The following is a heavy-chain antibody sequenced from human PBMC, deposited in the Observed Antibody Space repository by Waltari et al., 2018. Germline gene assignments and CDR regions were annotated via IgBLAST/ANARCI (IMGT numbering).Heavy chain of an antibody. CDR1: GFTFSSYW. CDR3: ARDGNYDFWSGFHFDY. Sequence: EVQLVESGGGLVQPGGSLRLSCAASGFTFSSYWLSWVRQAPGKGLEWVANIKQDGSEKYYVDSLKGRFTISRDNAKNSLYLQMNSLRAEDTAVYYCARDGNYDFWSGFHFDYWGQGTLVTVSS. D-gene: IGHD3-3*01. J-gene: IGHJ4*02. CDR2: IKQDGSEK. V-gene: IGHV3-7*01.